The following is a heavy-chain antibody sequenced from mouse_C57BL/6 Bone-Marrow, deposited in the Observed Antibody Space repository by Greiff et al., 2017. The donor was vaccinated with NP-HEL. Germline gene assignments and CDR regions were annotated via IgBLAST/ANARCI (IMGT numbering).Heavy chain of an antibody. CDR2: ISNGGGST. CDR1: GFTFSDYY. CDR3: ARAYYSNYFDY. D-gene: IGHD2-5*01. V-gene: IGHV5-12*01. J-gene: IGHJ2*01. Sequence: EVQLVESGGGLVQPGGSLKLSCAASGFTFSDYYMYWVRQTPEKRLEWVAYISNGGGSTYYPDTVKGRFTISRDNAKNTLYLQMSRLKSEDTAMYYCARAYYSNYFDYWGQGTTLTVSS.